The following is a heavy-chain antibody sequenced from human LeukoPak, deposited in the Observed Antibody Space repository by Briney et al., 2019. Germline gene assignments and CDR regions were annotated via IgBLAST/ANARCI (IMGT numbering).Heavy chain of an antibody. V-gene: IGHV4-34*01. D-gene: IGHD4-23*01. Sequence: SETLSLTCAVHGGCFSGYHWNWIRQFPGKGLEWIGEINDRGHTNYNPSLESRVTISVDTSKKQFSLKLSSVAAADTAVYYCARDPTTVVTTPYYFDFWGQGTLVTVSS. J-gene: IGHJ4*02. CDR1: GGCFSGYH. CDR2: INDRGHT. CDR3: ARDPTTVVTTPYYFDF.